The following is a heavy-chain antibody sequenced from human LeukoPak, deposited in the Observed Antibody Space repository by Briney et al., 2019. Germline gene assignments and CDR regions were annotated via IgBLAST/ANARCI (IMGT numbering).Heavy chain of an antibody. D-gene: IGHD3-22*01. Sequence: GRSLRLSCAASGFTFTSYGMHWVRQAPGKGLEWVAVIWYDGSNKYYADSVKGRFTISRDNSKNTLYLQMNSLSAEDTAVYYCARVSFYDSSGYYPPDYWGQGTLVTVSS. CDR3: ARVSFYDSSGYYPPDY. J-gene: IGHJ4*02. V-gene: IGHV3-33*01. CDR2: IWYDGSNK. CDR1: GFTFTSYG.